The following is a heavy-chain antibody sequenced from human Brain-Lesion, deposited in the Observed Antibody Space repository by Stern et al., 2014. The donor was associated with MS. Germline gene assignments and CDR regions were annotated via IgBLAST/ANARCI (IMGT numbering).Heavy chain of an antibody. Sequence: QVQLVQSGAEVKKPGASVKVSCKASGYTFSSYDITWVRQASGHGLEWMGWMNPYSGNTGYAQKFKGRVSMTSDPSISTVYMELTSLTSDDTAVYFGARAVRNQLLSEYWGQGTLVTVSS. J-gene: IGHJ4*02. CDR3: ARAVRNQLLSEY. CDR1: GYTFSSYD. CDR2: MNPYSGNT. V-gene: IGHV1-8*01. D-gene: IGHD2-2*01.